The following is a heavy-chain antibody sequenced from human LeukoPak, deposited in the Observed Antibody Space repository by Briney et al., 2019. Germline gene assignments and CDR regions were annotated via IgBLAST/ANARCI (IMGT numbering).Heavy chain of an antibody. V-gene: IGHV3-7*03. Sequence: GGSLRLSCVASGFTFSNFWMSWVRQAPGKGLEWVANIKQDGSEKYHVDSVKGRFTISRGNARNSLYLQMNSLRAEDTAVYYCTRDRGHNYGYNFDYWGQGTLVTVSS. CDR1: GFTFSNFW. CDR2: IKQDGSEK. D-gene: IGHD5-18*01. J-gene: IGHJ4*02. CDR3: TRDRGHNYGYNFDY.